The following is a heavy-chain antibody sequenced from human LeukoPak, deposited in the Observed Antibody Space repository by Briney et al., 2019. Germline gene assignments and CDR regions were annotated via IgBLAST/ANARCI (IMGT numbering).Heavy chain of an antibody. V-gene: IGHV3-72*01. CDR3: ARDGAEGDDSAFDV. J-gene: IGHJ3*01. D-gene: IGHD2-21*01. CDR2: TRNRARSYRT. CDR1: GFIVSGYH. Sequence: GGSLRLSCAASGFIVSGYHMDWVRQAPGKGLEWVGRTRNRARSYRTQYAASAKDRFSISRDESKNSVFLQMNSLKPEDTAVYYCARDGAEGDDSAFDVWGQGTMVTVSS.